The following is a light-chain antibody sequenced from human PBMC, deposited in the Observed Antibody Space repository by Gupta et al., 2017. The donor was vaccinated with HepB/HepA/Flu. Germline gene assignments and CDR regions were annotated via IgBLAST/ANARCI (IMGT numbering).Light chain of an antibody. CDR3: CSYAGSSTPLYV. V-gene: IGLV2-23*02. CDR1: SSDVGSYNL. Sequence: QSALTQPASVSGSPGQSITISCTGTSSDVGSYNLVSWYQQHPGKAPKLMIYDVSKRPSGVSNRFSGSNSGNTASLTISGLQAEDEADYYCCSYAGSSTPLYVFGTGTKVTVL. CDR2: DVS. J-gene: IGLJ1*01.